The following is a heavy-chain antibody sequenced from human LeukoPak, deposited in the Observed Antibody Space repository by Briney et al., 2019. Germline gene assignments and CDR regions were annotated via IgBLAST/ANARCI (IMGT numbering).Heavy chain of an antibody. V-gene: IGHV4-34*01. J-gene: IGHJ3*02. Sequence: SSETLSLTCAVYGGSFSGYYWSWIRQPPGKGLEWIGEINHSGSTNYNPSLKSRVTISVDTSKNQFSLKLSSVTAADTAVYYCARTRDYYSPAFDIWGQGTMVTVSS. CDR3: ARTRDYYSPAFDI. CDR2: INHSGST. CDR1: GGSFSGYY. D-gene: IGHD3-3*01.